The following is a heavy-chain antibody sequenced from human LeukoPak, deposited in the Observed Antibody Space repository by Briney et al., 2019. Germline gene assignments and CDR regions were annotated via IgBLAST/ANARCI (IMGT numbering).Heavy chain of an antibody. J-gene: IGHJ4*02. Sequence: GGSLRLSCAASGFFFSNYWMSWVRQAPGKGLEWVANIKEDESEKYYVNSVKGRFTISRDNAKNSLYLQMNSLRAEDTAVYYCARSRGAGPGAYFDYWGQGTLITVSS. V-gene: IGHV3-7*05. D-gene: IGHD6-19*01. CDR2: IKEDESEK. CDR3: ARSRGAGPGAYFDY. CDR1: GFFFSNYW.